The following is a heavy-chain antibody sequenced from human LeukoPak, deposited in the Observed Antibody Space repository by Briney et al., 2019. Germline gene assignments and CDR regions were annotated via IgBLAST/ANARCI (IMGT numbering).Heavy chain of an antibody. CDR3: AKELTRPNRPVAGLNY. V-gene: IGHV3-30*18. CDR1: GFTFSACG. CDR2: ISYDGSNK. Sequence: GGSLRLSCAASGFTFSACGMHWVRQAPGKGLEWVAIISYDGSNKYYPDSVKGRFTISRDDSKNTLYLQMNSLRTEDTAVYYCAKELTRPNRPVAGLNYWGQGTLVTVSS. D-gene: IGHD6-19*01. J-gene: IGHJ4*02.